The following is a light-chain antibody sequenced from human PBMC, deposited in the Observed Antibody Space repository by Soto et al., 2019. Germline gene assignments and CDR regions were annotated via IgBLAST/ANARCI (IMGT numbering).Light chain of an antibody. J-gene: IGKJ5*01. Sequence: EIVLTQSPGTLSLSPGERATLSCRASQSVTRYLAWYQQKPGQAPRLLISDASGRATGIPDRFSGSGSETDFSLTINRLEPEDFAVYFCQQYGSSPITFGQGTRLEIK. V-gene: IGKV3-20*01. CDR3: QQYGSSPIT. CDR1: QSVTRY. CDR2: DAS.